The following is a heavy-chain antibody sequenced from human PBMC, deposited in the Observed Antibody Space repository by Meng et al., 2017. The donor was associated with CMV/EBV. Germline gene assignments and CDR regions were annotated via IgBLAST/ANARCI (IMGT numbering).Heavy chain of an antibody. V-gene: IGHV1-69*06. J-gene: IGHJ5*02. CDR3: AREPKDYYYDSSGYSNWFDP. CDR1: FSSYA. Sequence: FSSYASIWVRQAPGQGLEWMGGIIPICGTANYAQKFQGRVTITADKSTSTAYMELSSLRSEGTAVYYCAREPKDYYYDSSGYSNWFDPWGQGTLVTVSS. CDR2: IIPICGTA. D-gene: IGHD3-22*01.